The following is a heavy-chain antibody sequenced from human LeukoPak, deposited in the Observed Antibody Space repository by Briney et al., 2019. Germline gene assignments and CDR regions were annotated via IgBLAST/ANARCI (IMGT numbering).Heavy chain of an antibody. CDR2: IYYSGRT. D-gene: IGHD2-21*01. Sequence: PSETLSLTCTVSGGSISSSNYYWGWIRQSPGKGLEWIGSIYYSGRTNYNPSLNSRATISVDTSKNQFSLKLSSVTASDTAVYYCARDYSTRYFDSWGQGTLVTVSS. CDR1: GGSISSSNYY. J-gene: IGHJ4*02. V-gene: IGHV4-39*07. CDR3: ARDYSTRYFDS.